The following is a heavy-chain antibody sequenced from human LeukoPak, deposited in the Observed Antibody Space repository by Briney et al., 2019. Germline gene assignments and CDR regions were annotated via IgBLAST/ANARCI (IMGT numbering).Heavy chain of an antibody. CDR3: ARAARDHDYRGWFDP. Sequence: KPGESLKISCKGSGYSFTNCWIGWVRQMPGKGLEWMGIIYPGDSDTSYSPSFQGQVTISADKSISTAYLQWSSLKASDTAMYYCARAARDHDYRGWFDPWGQGTLVTVSS. CDR1: GYSFTNCW. V-gene: IGHV5-51*03. J-gene: IGHJ5*02. D-gene: IGHD3-16*01. CDR2: IYPGDSDT.